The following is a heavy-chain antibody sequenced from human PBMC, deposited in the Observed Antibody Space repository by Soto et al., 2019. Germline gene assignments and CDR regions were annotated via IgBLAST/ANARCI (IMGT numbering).Heavy chain of an antibody. D-gene: IGHD5-18*01. CDR2: ISYSGRT. V-gene: IGHV4-30-4*01. CDR1: GGSISSGDYY. J-gene: IGHJ6*02. Sequence: QVQLQESGPGLVKPSQTLSLTCTVSGGSISSGDYYCSWIRHPPGKGLEWIVYISYSGRTYYNPSIKSRVTISVDKSKKQFSLKLSSVTAADTAVYYCARDRRGYSYGQSRYYYGYGLDVCGQGTTVTVS. CDR3: ARDRRGYSYGQSRYYYGYGLDV.